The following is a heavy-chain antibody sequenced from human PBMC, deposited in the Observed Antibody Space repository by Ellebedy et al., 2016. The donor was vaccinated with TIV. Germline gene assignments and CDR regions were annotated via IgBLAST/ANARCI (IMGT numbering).Heavy chain of an antibody. CDR1: GFSFSGHY. Sequence: GGSLRLSCVVSGFSFSGHYMNWIRQTPGKGLEWLSYISGSSSDTNYADSVKGRFTISRDNAKNSLYLQMNSLRAEDTAVYYCVRTARIADYWGQGTLVTVSS. J-gene: IGHJ4*02. CDR3: VRTARIADY. V-gene: IGHV3-11*06. D-gene: IGHD2-21*02. CDR2: ISGSSSDT.